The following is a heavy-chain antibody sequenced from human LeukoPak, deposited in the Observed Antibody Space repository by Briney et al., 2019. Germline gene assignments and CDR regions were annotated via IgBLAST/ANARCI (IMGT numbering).Heavy chain of an antibody. CDR3: AELGITMIGGV. J-gene: IGHJ6*04. CDR2: ISGSGATT. Sequence: GGSLRLSCAASGFSFSSYGMNWVRQAPGKGLEWVSIISGSGATTYYADSVKGRFTISRDNAKNSLCLQMNSLRAEDTAVYYCAELGITMIGGVWGKGTTVTISS. D-gene: IGHD3-10*02. CDR1: GFSFSSYG. V-gene: IGHV3-23*01.